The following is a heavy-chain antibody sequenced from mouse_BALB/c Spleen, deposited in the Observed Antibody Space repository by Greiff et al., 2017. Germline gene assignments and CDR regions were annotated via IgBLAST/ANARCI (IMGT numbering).Heavy chain of an antibody. Sequence: EVQLQQSGAELVKPGASVKLSCTASGFNIKDTYMPWVKQRPEQGLEWIGRIDPANGNTKYDPKFPGKATITADTSSNTAYLQLSSLTSEDTAVYYCARGTDWYFDVWGAGTTVTVSS. CDR1: GFNIKDTY. D-gene: IGHD2-14*01. CDR2: IDPANGNT. V-gene: IGHV14-3*02. CDR3: ARGTDWYFDV. J-gene: IGHJ1*01.